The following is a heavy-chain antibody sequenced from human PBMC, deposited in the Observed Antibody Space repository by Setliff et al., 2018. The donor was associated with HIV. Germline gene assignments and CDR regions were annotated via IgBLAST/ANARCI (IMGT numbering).Heavy chain of an antibody. CDR2: INRSGSA. Sequence: SETLSLTCAVYGGSFSGHSWTWIRQPPGKGLEWIGEINRSGSANYNRSLKSQVTMSVDTSKRQFSLKLDSVTAADTAIYYCARQSTVAAAGLDFWGQGTLVTVSS. CDR3: ARQSTVAAAGLDF. D-gene: IGHD6-13*01. V-gene: IGHV4-34*01. J-gene: IGHJ4*02. CDR1: GGSFSGHS.